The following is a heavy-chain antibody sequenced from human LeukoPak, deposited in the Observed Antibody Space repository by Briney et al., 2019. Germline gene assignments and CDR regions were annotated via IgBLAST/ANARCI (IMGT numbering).Heavy chain of an antibody. CDR3: ARNTMVRGVNSLGY. Sequence: ASVKVSCKASGYTFTGYYMHWVRQAPGQGLEWMGWMNPNSGNTGYAQKFQGRVTMTRNTSISTAYMELSSLRSEDTAVYYCARNTMVRGVNSLGYWGQGTLVTVSS. J-gene: IGHJ4*02. CDR2: MNPNSGNT. V-gene: IGHV1-8*02. D-gene: IGHD3-10*01. CDR1: GYTFTGYY.